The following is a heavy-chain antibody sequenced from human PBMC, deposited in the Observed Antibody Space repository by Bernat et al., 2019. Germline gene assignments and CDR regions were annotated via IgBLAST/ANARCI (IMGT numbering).Heavy chain of an antibody. D-gene: IGHD1-26*01. CDR1: GFTFSSYD. V-gene: IGHV3-13*04. Sequence: EVQLVESGGGLVQPGGSLRLSCAASGFTFSSYDMHWVRPATGKGLEWVSAIGTAGDTYYPGSVKGRFTISRENAKNSLYLQMNSLRAGDTAVYYCARGSHSGSIGGFDYWGQGTLVTVSS. J-gene: IGHJ4*02. CDR3: ARGSHSGSIGGFDY. CDR2: IGTAGDT.